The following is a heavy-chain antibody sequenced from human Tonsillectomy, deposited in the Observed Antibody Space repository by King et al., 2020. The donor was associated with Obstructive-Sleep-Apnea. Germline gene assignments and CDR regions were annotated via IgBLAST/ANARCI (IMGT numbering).Heavy chain of an antibody. Sequence: VQLVESGGGLVQPRGSLRLSCVASGFTVSSSYMSWVRQAPGKGLEWVSVIYSGGSTYYADSVKGRFIISRDNSKNTLDLQMNSLRAEDTAVYYCTRDQLFCGGDCYSHDYWGQGTLVTVSS. CDR2: IYSGGST. CDR3: TRDQLFCGGDCYSHDY. J-gene: IGHJ4*02. CDR1: GFTVSSSY. V-gene: IGHV3-66*01. D-gene: IGHD2-21*02.